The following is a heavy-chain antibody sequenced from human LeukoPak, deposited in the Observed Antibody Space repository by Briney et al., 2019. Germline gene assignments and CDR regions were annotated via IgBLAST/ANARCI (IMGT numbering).Heavy chain of an antibody. D-gene: IGHD1-26*01. CDR2: ITSKAYGGTT. Sequence: GGSLRLSCATSGFNFEDYAINWGRQAPGKGLEWVGLITSKAYGGTTELAASVKGRFSISRDESKPIAYLKMNSLKIEDTGVYYCTREVERGGSYWGGDSWGQGTQVTVSS. CDR3: TREVERGGSYWGGDS. J-gene: IGHJ4*02. V-gene: IGHV3-49*04. CDR1: GFNFEDYA.